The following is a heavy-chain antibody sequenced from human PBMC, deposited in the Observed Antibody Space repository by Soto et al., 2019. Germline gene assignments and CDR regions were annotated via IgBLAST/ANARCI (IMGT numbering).Heavy chain of an antibody. CDR3: ATDESHDDGDKDPDY. Sequence: ASVKVSCKASGYTFTSYGISWVRQAPGQGLEWMGWISAYNGNTNYAQKLQGRVTMTTDTSTSTAYMELRSLRSDDTAVYYCATDESHDDGDKDPDYWGQGTLVTVSS. D-gene: IGHD4-17*01. CDR2: ISAYNGNT. V-gene: IGHV1-18*01. CDR1: GYTFTSYG. J-gene: IGHJ4*02.